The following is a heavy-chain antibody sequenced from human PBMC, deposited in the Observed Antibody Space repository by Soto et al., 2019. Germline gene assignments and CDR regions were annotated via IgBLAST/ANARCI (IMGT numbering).Heavy chain of an antibody. J-gene: IGHJ4*02. CDR3: AGGQQLDSDY. CDR1: GGSISSYY. V-gene: IGHV4-59*08. Sequence: SETLSPTCTVSGGSISSYYWSWIRQPPGKGLEWIGYIYYSGSTNYNPSLKSRVTISVDTSRNQFSLKLSSVTAADTAVYYCAGGQQLDSDYWGQGTLVTVS. CDR2: IYYSGST. D-gene: IGHD6-13*01.